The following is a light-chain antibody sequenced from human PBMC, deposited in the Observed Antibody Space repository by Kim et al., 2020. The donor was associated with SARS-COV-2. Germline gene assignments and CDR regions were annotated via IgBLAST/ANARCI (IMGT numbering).Light chain of an antibody. CDR2: ENT. Sequence: GQRVTNSCTGSSSNIGNNYVSWYQQLPGAAPKLLIYENTKRPSGIPDRFSGSKSGTSATLDITGLQTGDEAHYYCATWDDTLSGGLFGGGTQLTVL. J-gene: IGLJ2*01. V-gene: IGLV1-51*01. CDR3: ATWDDTLSGGL. CDR1: SSNIGNNY.